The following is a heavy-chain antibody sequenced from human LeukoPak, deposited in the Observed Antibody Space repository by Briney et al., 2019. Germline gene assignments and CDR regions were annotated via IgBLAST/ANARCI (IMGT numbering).Heavy chain of an antibody. CDR1: GLGLSSYE. J-gene: IGHJ4*02. D-gene: IGHD6-13*01. Sequence: QAGGYMKLACEACGLGLSSYEMKWVRQAPGKGLEWVSYISSSGSTIYYADSVKGRFTISRDDAKNSLYLQMNSLRAEDTAVYYCARDSSPRPVQPYYFDYWGQGTLVTVSS. CDR2: ISSSGSTI. CDR3: ARDSSPRPVQPYYFDY. V-gene: IGHV3-48*03.